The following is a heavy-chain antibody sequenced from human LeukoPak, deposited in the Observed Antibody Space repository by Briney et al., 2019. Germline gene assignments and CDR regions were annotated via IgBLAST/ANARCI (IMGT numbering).Heavy chain of an antibody. V-gene: IGHV3-11*04. CDR3: VRKIYIRRESSYDVRICDNW. CDR1: GFTFSNYY. J-gene: IGHJ5*01. D-gene: IGHD6-6*01. Sequence: RASLKLSCTASGFTFSNYYISWNRQAPGQGLEWISYISGSSSTVYYADYVRGRFTISTDNATNTLYLQMNSLRVEDTAVYYCVRKIYIRRESSYDVRICDNW. CDR2: ISGSSSTV.